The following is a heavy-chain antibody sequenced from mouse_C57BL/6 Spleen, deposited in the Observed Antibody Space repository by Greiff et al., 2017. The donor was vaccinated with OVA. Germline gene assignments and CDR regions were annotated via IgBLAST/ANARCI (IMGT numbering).Heavy chain of an antibody. J-gene: IGHJ4*01. V-gene: IGHV3-6*01. CDR2: ISYDGSN. CDR3: AKYSNYAMDY. CDR1: GYSITSGYY. D-gene: IGHD2-5*01. Sequence: EVQLVESGPGLVKPSQSLSLTCSVTGYSITSGYYWNWIRQFPGNKLEWMGYISYDGSNNYNPSLKNRISITRDTSKNQFFLKLNSVTTEDTATYYCAKYSNYAMDYWGQGTSVTVSS.